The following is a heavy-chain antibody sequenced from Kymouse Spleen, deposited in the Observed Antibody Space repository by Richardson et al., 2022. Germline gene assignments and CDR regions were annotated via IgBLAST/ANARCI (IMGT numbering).Heavy chain of an antibody. D-gene: IGHD3-10*01. Sequence: EVQLVESGGGLIQPGGSLRLSCAASGFTVSSNYMSWVRQAPGKGLEWVSVIYSCGSTYYADSVKGRFTISRDNSKNTLYLQMNSLRAEDTAVYYCAREGYYGSGSLDYWGQGTLVTVSS. CDR2: IYSCGST. CDR1: GFTVSSNY. CDR3: AREGYYGSGSLDY. V-gene: IGHV3-66*03. J-gene: IGHJ4*02.